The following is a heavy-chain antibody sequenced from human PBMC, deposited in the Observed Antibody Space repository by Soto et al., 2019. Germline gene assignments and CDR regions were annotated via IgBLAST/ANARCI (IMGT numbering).Heavy chain of an antibody. V-gene: IGHV4-39*01. CDR2: IYYSGST. J-gene: IGHJ6*02. D-gene: IGHD4-4*01. CDR1: GGSISSSSYY. Sequence: SETLSLTCTVSGGSISSSSYYWGWIRQPPGKGLEWIGSIYYSGSTYYNPSLKSRVTISVDTSKNQFSLKLSSVTAADTAVYYCATNYAYSYHYGMDVWGQGTTVTVSS. CDR3: ATNYAYSYHYGMDV.